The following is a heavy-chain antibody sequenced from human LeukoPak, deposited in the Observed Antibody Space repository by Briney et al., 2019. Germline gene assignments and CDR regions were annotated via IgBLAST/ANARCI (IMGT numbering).Heavy chain of an antibody. CDR2: ISGSGGNT. CDR3: AKKYYDFWSGYFDN. D-gene: IGHD3-3*01. Sequence: GGSLRLSCAASGFTFNSFAMNWVRQAPGEGLEWVSTISGSGGNTYYADSVKGRFTISGDNSKNTLYLQMNNLRAEDTAVYYCAKKYYDFWSGYFDNWGQGTLVTVSS. V-gene: IGHV3-23*01. J-gene: IGHJ4*02. CDR1: GFTFNSFA.